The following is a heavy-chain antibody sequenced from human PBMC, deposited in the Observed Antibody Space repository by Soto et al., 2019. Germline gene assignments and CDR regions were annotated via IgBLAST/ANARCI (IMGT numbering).Heavy chain of an antibody. CDR2: IHYNGNT. CDR3: AREGNLGISLHPLVF. V-gene: IGHV4-59*01. CDR1: GDSISAYS. D-gene: IGHD2-15*01. Sequence: QVQLQVSAPGLVKPSATLSLTCTVSGDSISAYSWSWVRQPPGKGLAWIGKIHYNGNTKYNPSLKIRVSMSVDPSKTQFSLRLSSVPAADTAKYFCAREGNLGISLHPLVFWGQVTLGTVSS. J-gene: IGHJ4*02.